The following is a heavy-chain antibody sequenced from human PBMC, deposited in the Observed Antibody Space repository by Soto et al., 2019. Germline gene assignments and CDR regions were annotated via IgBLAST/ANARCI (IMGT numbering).Heavy chain of an antibody. J-gene: IGHJ4*02. CDR3: TRDRIYYGSGSSDY. CDR2: IRSKAYGGTT. CDR1: GFTFGDYA. Sequence: PGGSLRLSCTASGFTFGDYAMSWFRQAPGKGLEWVGFIRSKAYGGTTEYAASVKGRFTISRDDSKSIAYLQMNSLKTEDTAVYYCTRDRIYYGSGSSDYWGQGTLVTVSS. D-gene: IGHD3-10*01. V-gene: IGHV3-49*03.